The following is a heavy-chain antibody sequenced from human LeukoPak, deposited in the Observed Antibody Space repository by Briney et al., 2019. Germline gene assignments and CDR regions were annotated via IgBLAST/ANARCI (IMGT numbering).Heavy chain of an antibody. Sequence: GGSLRLSCAASGFTFSSYAMHWVRQAPGMGLEWVAVISYDGSNKYYADSVKGRFTISRDNSKNTLYLQMNSLRAEDTAVYYCARGVATITNYYYYGMDVWGQGTTVTVSS. J-gene: IGHJ6*02. CDR1: GFTFSSYA. CDR2: ISYDGSNK. V-gene: IGHV3-30-3*01. D-gene: IGHD5-12*01. CDR3: ARGVATITNYYYYGMDV.